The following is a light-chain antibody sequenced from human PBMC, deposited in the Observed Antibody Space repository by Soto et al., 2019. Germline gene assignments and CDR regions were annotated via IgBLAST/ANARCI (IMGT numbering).Light chain of an antibody. CDR3: QQRGKWPLT. CDR2: DAS. V-gene: IGKV3-11*01. Sequence: EIVLTQSPATRSLFPGERATLSCRSSQSFSSSLAWYQQKPGQAPRLLTYDASTRPTGNPARFRGSGSGTDFTLTIRSLVPEDLAVYYCQQRGKWPLTFGGGTKVEIK. CDR1: QSFSSS. J-gene: IGKJ4*01.